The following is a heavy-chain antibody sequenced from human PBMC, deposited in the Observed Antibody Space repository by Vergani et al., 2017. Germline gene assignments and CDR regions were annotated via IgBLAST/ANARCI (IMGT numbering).Heavy chain of an antibody. Sequence: QVQLEESGGGVVQPGRSLRLSCAASGFTLSSHAMHWVRQAPGKGLEWVAFIWYDGSKEYYADSVKGRFTISRDNSKNTLYLQMNSLRDADTAVYYCARSGYCTDGVCYMTYYYYIDVWGKGTAVTVSS. V-gene: IGHV3-33*01. D-gene: IGHD2-8*01. CDR1: GFTLSSHA. J-gene: IGHJ6*03. CDR3: ARSGYCTDGVCYMTYYYYIDV. CDR2: IWYDGSKE.